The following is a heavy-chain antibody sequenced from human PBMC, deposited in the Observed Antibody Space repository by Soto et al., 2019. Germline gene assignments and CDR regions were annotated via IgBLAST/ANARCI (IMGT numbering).Heavy chain of an antibody. D-gene: IGHD3-10*01. V-gene: IGHV4-39*07. CDR2: IDYNGGT. CDR1: GDSMSSSRSSSYY. J-gene: IGHJ1*01. Sequence: SETLSLTCTVSGDSMSSSRSSSYYWAWIRQPPGKGLEWIGSIDYNGGTYYRPSLKSRVTISVDTSKNQFSLKLSSVTAADTAVYYCARAVPLLLWFGGHEYFQPWGQGTLVTVSS. CDR3: ARAVPLLLWFGGHEYFQP.